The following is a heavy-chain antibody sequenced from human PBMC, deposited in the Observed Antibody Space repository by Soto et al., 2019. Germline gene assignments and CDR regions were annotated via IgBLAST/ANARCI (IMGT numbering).Heavy chain of an antibody. D-gene: IGHD6-13*01. CDR1: GGSISSSTYY. CDR2: IYYSGST. J-gene: IGHJ4*02. CDR3: STYSSSWYVVY. Sequence: SETLSLTCTVSGGSISSSTYYWGWIRQPPGKGLEWIGSIYYSGSTYYNPSLKSRVTISVDTSKNQFSLKLSSVTAADTAVYYCSTYSSSWYVVYWGQGTLVTVSS. V-gene: IGHV4-39*01.